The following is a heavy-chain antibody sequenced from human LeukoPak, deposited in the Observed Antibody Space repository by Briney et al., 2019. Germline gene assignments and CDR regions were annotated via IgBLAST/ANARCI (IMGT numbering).Heavy chain of an antibody. CDR1: GGSISSNH. J-gene: IGHJ2*01. CDR3: AREHDILTGYPYWYFDL. V-gene: IGHV4-59*01. D-gene: IGHD3-9*01. Sequence: PSETLSLTCTVSGGSISSNHWSWIRQPPGKGLEWIGYIDDNGSTNRNPSLKSRVTISIDTSKDQFSLTLSSVTAADTAVYYCAREHDILTGYPYWYFDLWGRGTLVTVSS. CDR2: IDDNGST.